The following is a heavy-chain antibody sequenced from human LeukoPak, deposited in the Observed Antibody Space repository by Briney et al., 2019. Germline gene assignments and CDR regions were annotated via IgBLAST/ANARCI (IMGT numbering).Heavy chain of an antibody. V-gene: IGHV3-7*03. CDR2: VNRDGSET. CDR3: ARNNGMDV. CDR1: GFTLSNHW. J-gene: IGHJ6*02. Sequence: GGSLRLSCAASGFTLSNHWMTWVRQVPGRGPEWVANVNRDGSETYYLDSVKGRFTISKDNAKNSLNLQMNSLRAEDTALYHCARNNGMDVWGQGTTVIVSS.